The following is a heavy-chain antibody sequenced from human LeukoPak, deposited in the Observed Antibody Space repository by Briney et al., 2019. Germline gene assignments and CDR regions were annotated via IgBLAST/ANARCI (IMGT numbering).Heavy chain of an antibody. CDR2: ISSRSSSI. J-gene: IGHJ4*02. CDR1: GFTFSTYT. V-gene: IGHV3-21*01. Sequence: GGSLRLSCAASGFTFSTYTMNWVRQAPGKGLEWVSSISSRSSSIYYADSVKGRFTISRDNAKNSLYLQMNSLRAEDTAVYYCARDKVQGSEWGSNFDYWGQGTLVTVSS. D-gene: IGHD2-15*01. CDR3: ARDKVQGSEWGSNFDY.